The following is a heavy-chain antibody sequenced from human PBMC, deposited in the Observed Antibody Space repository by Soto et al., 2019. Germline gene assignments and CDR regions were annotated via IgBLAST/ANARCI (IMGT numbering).Heavy chain of an antibody. CDR3: ARGHSTDCSNGVCSFFYNHDMDV. J-gene: IGHJ6*02. Sequence: ASVKVSCKASGYSFTDYHVHWVRQAPGQGLEWLGRINPKSGGTSTAQKFQGWVTMTRDTSINTAYMDLTRLRSDDTAVYYCARGHSTDCSNGVCSFFYNHDMDVWGQGTPITV. V-gene: IGHV1-2*04. D-gene: IGHD2-8*01. CDR2: INPKSGGT. CDR1: GYSFTDYH.